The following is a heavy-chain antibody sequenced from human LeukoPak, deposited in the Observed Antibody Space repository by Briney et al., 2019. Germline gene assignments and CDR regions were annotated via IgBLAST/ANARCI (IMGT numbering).Heavy chain of an antibody. V-gene: IGHV3-23*01. CDR3: VKEYFGVAFDY. CDR2: ITSSGDST. D-gene: IGHD3-9*01. J-gene: IGHJ4*02. Sequence: GGSLRLSCAASGFTFSSYAMSWVRQAPGKGLEWVSDITSSGDSTYYADSVKGRFTISRDNPKNTLYLQMNSLRAEDTAIYYCVKEYFGVAFDYWGQGTVVTVSS. CDR1: GFTFSSYA.